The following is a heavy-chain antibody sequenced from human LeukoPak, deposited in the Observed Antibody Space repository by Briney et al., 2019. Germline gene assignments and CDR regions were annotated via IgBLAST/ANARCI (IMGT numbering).Heavy chain of an antibody. CDR3: ARHDAAAVVEY. Sequence: SETLSLTCTVSGGSIGSHTYYWGWIRQAPGKGLEWIGSIYYSGNTYYNPPLKSRVTISVDTSKNQFSLELRSVIAAVYYCARHDAAAVVEYWGQGTLVTVSS. D-gene: IGHD6-19*01. J-gene: IGHJ4*02. CDR2: IYYSGNT. CDR1: GGSIGSHTYY. V-gene: IGHV4-39*01.